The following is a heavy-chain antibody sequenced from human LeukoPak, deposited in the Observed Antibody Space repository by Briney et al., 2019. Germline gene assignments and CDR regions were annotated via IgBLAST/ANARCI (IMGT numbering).Heavy chain of an antibody. CDR3: ATEVRNDAFDI. CDR1: GYTFTSYD. V-gene: IGHV1-8*01. CDR2: MNPNSGNT. J-gene: IGHJ3*02. Sequence: ASVKVSCKASGYTFTSYDINWVRQATGQGLEWMGWMNPNSGNTGYAQKFQGRVTMTEDTSTDTAYMELSSLRSEDTAVYYCATEVRNDAFDIWGQGTMVTVSS.